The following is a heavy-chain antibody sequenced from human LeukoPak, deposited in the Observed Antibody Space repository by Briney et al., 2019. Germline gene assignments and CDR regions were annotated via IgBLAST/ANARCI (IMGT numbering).Heavy chain of an antibody. J-gene: IGHJ4*02. Sequence: PTETLSLAFSVYGGSFSGYDWSWIRQAPAKGLEWVSTISCRGIATYYANSVKGRFTISRDNSKNTVYLQMNSLRAEDTAIYYCAKHSHDGSAPYYEVQLDYWGQGTLVTVSS. D-gene: IGHD3-22*01. V-gene: IGHV3-23*01. CDR2: ISCRGIAT. CDR1: GGSFSGYD. CDR3: AKHSHDGSAPYYEVQLDY.